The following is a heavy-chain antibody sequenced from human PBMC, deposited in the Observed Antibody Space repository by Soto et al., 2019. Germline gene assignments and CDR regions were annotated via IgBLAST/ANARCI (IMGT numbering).Heavy chain of an antibody. V-gene: IGHV4-30-2*01. CDR1: ISTGGYS. D-gene: IGHD3-10*01. J-gene: IGHJ6*02. Sequence: ISTGGYSWAWIRQPPGKALEWIGHTYHSGNPYYNPSLKSRVIISVDRSKNQFSLKVGSVTAADTAVYYCARHSPPFLYGSGPWDVWGQGTTVTVSS. CDR3: ARHSPPFLYGSGPWDV. CDR2: TYHSGNP.